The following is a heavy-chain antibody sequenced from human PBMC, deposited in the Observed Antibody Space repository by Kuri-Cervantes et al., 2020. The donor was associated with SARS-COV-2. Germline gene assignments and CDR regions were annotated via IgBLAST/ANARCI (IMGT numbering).Heavy chain of an antibody. D-gene: IGHD5-18*01. Sequence: SQTLSLTCAVYGGSFSGYYWSWILQPPGKGLEWIGEINHSGSTNYNPSLKSRVTISVDTSKNQFSLKLSSVTAADTAVYYCARKMDTAMVIDYWGQGTLVTVSS. CDR1: GGSFSGYY. V-gene: IGHV4-34*01. CDR3: ARKMDTAMVIDY. J-gene: IGHJ4*02. CDR2: INHSGST.